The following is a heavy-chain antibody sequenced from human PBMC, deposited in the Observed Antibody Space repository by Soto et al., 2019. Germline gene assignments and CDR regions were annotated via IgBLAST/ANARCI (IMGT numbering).Heavy chain of an antibody. D-gene: IGHD4-17*01. Sequence: QVQLVQSGAEVKKPGASVKVSCKASGYTFTSYGISWVRQAPGQGLEWMGWISAYNGNTNYAQKLQGRVTMTTDTSTRTAYMELRSRRPDDTAVYYCARAPPADYGDSVGLSTGYWGQGTLVTVSS. J-gene: IGHJ4*02. CDR2: ISAYNGNT. CDR3: ARAPPADYGDSVGLSTGY. CDR1: GYTFTSYG. V-gene: IGHV1-18*01.